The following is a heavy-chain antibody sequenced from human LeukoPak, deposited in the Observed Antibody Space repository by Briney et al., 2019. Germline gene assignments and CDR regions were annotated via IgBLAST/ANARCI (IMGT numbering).Heavy chain of an antibody. CDR3: ARAPTVTTIYDS. D-gene: IGHD4-17*01. CDR1: GITVSGNY. Sequence: GGSLRLSCTVSGITVSGNYMSWVRQAPGKGLEWVSIIHSSGTTFYADSVKGRLTISRDNSNNALYLQMNSLRAEDTAIYYCARAPTVTTIYDSWGQGTLVTVSS. J-gene: IGHJ4*02. CDR2: IHSSGTT. V-gene: IGHV3-66*01.